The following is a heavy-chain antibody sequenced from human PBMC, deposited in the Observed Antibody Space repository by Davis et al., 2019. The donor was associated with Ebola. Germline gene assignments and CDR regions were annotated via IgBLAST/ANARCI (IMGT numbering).Heavy chain of an antibody. CDR1: GFTFSSYS. CDR2: MNGDGSST. CDR3: ARSQYSGSSMD. Sequence: GESLKISCAASGFTFSSYSMNWVRQAPGKGLVWVSRMNGDGSSTSYADSVKGRFTISRDNAKSMLYLQMTSLRAEDTAVYYCARSQYSGSSMDWGRGTLVSVSS. J-gene: IGHJ4*02. D-gene: IGHD1-26*01. V-gene: IGHV3-74*01.